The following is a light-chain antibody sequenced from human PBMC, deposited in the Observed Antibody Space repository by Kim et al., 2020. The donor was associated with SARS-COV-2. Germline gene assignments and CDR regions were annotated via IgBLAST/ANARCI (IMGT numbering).Light chain of an antibody. CDR2: NTN. CDR1: NSNSGRYT. Sequence: GQRVTISCSGSNSNSGRYTVNWYQQFPGTAPKPLIYNTNQRPSGVPDRFSGSKSGTSASLAISGLQSEDEADYYCAAWEDSLKGPVFGGGTKVTVL. V-gene: IGLV1-44*01. CDR3: AAWEDSLKGPV. J-gene: IGLJ3*02.